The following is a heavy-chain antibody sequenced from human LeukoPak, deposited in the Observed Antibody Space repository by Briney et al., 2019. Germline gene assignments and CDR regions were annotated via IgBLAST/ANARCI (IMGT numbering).Heavy chain of an antibody. CDR3: ARDGGTTPNWFDP. D-gene: IGHD4-11*01. V-gene: IGHV1-18*04. J-gene: IGHJ5*02. CDR1: GYTLTSYY. CDR2: ISAYNGNT. Sequence: ASVKVSCKASGYTLTSYYLHWVRQAPGQGLEWMGWISAYNGNTNYAQKLQGRVTMTTDTSTSTAYMELRSLRSDDTAVYYCARDGGTTPNWFDPWGQGTLVTVSS.